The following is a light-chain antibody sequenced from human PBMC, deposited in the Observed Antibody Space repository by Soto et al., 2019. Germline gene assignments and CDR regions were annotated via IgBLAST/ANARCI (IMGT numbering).Light chain of an antibody. V-gene: IGKV1-39*01. CDR3: QQSYNSPFN. CDR1: RTITMY. Sequence: MQITQTPCTLTASVVERVDIPRRACRTITMYLNWYQQKSGQAPKLLINAASTLRSGVPSRFSGSGSGTDFTLTIDSLQPEDFATYYCQQSYNSPFNFGPGSKVDIK. J-gene: IGKJ3*01. CDR2: AAS.